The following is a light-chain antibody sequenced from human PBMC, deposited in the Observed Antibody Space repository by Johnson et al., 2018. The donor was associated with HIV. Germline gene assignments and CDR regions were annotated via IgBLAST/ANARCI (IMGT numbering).Light chain of an antibody. CDR2: DNN. CDR1: SSNIGDSY. V-gene: IGLV1-51*01. Sequence: QSVLTQPPSVSAAPGHNVTISCSGSSSNIGDSYISWYQQLPGAAPKLLIYDNNKRPSGIPDRFSGSKSGTSATLGITGLQTGDEADYYCGTWDNSLNTGAVFGPGTKVTVL. J-gene: IGLJ1*01. CDR3: GTWDNSLNTGAV.